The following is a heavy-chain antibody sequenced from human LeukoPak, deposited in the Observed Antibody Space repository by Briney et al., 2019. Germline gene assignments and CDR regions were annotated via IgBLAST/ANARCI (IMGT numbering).Heavy chain of an antibody. V-gene: IGHV4-34*01. CDR3: ATDYYGSGSYYN. Sequence: SETLSLTCAVYGGSFSGYYWSWIRQPPGKGLEWIGEINHSGSTNYNPSLKSRVTISVDTSKNQFSLKLSSVTAADTAVYYCATDYYGSGSYYNWGQGTLVTVSS. CDR2: INHSGST. D-gene: IGHD3-10*01. CDR1: GGSFSGYY. J-gene: IGHJ4*02.